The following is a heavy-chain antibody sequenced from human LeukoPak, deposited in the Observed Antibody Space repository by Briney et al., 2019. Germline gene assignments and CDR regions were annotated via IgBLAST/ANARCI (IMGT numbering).Heavy chain of an antibody. CDR2: ISYDGSNK. V-gene: IGHV3-30*18. CDR1: GFTFSSYG. J-gene: IGHJ4*02. CDR3: AKSLTADCGGDCPLGY. D-gene: IGHD2-21*02. Sequence: GRSLRLSCAASGFTFSSYGMHWVRQAPGKGLGWVAVISYDGSNKYYADSVKGRFTISRDNSKNTMYLQMNSLRAEDTAVYYCAKSLTADCGGDCPLGYWGQGTLVTVSS.